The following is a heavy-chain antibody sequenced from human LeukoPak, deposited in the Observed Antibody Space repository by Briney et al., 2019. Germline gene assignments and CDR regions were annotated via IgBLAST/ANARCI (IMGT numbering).Heavy chain of an antibody. J-gene: IGHJ5*02. D-gene: IGHD2/OR15-2a*01. Sequence: GRSLRLSCAASGFTFSSYGMYWVRQAPGKGLERVALISYDGSNKYYGDYVKGRFTISRDNSKNTLYLQMNSLRAEDTAGYYCAKDPQKTISRNNWFDPWGQGTLVTVSS. CDR2: ISYDGSNK. V-gene: IGHV3-30*18. CDR3: AKDPQKTISRNNWFDP. CDR1: GFTFSSYG.